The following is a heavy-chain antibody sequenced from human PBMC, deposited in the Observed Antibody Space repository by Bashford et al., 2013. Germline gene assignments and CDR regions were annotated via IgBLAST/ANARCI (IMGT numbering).Heavy chain of an antibody. Sequence: SETLSLTCTVSGASISSYYWSWIRQPPGKGLEWVAYINYSGRTNYNPSLKSRVTISIETSKNQFSLNLRSVTAADTAVYYCASNTYYDILTGYYWEGRFYFDLWGRGTWSPSPQ. D-gene: IGHD3-9*01. CDR3: ASNTYYDILTGYYWEGRFYFDL. J-gene: IGHJ2*01. V-gene: IGHV4-59*08. CDR2: INYSGRT. CDR1: GASISSYY.